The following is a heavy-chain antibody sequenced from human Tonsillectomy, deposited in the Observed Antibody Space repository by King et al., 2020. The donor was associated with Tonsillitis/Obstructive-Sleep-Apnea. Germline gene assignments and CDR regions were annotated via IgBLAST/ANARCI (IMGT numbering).Heavy chain of an antibody. CDR1: GGSISSGGYY. D-gene: IGHD2-21*01. CDR2: IYYSGST. CDR3: ACVNFSRYHPGDFDY. J-gene: IGHJ4*02. V-gene: IGHV4-31*03. Sequence: VQLQESGPGLVKPSQTLSLTCTVSGGSISSGGYYWSWIRQHLGQGLEWIGYIYYSGSTYYNPSLKSRVTISVDTSKNQFSLKLSSVTAAATSVYYFACVNFSRYHPGDFDYWRQGTLVTVSS.